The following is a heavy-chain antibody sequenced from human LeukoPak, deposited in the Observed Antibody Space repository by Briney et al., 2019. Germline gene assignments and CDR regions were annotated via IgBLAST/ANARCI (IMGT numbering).Heavy chain of an antibody. CDR3: ARGHFGVVLDY. CDR1: GSTFSSYS. D-gene: IGHD3-3*01. CDR2: IRGDSSET. Sequence: PGESLRLSCAGSGSTFSSYSMIWVRQAPGKGLEWVSSIRGDSSETRHAGAVMGRFTISRDNARKSLYLQMNTLRAEDTAVYYCARGHFGVVLDYWGLGTLVTVSS. V-gene: IGHV3-21*01. J-gene: IGHJ4*02.